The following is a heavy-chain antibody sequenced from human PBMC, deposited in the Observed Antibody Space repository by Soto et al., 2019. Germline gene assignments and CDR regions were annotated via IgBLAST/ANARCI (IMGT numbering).Heavy chain of an antibody. V-gene: IGHV3-33*01. CDR2: IWYDGSNK. J-gene: IGHJ3*02. CDR1: GFTFSSYG. CDR3: ARDRRGRSFDI. Sequence: QVQLVESGGGVVQPGRSLRLSCAASGFTFSSYGMHWVRQAPGKGLEWVAVIWYDGSNKYYADSVKGRFTISRDNSKNTLYLQMNSLRAEDTAVYYCARDRRGRSFDIWGQGTMVTVSS. D-gene: IGHD3-10*01.